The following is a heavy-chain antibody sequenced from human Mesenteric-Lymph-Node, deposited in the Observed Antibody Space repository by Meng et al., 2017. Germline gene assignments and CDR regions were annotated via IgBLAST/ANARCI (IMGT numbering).Heavy chain of an antibody. J-gene: IGHJ4*02. V-gene: IGHV3-15*01. Sequence: GESLKISCAASGFTFSDAWMSWVRQAPGKGLEWVARIKRTTDGATTDYAASVKGRFTISRDDSKNTLYLQMNSLRAEDTAVYYCAKDCSGRDWELGVWDYWGQGTLVTVSS. D-gene: IGHD1-26*01. CDR3: AKDCSGRDWELGVWDY. CDR1: GFTFSDAW. CDR2: IKRTTDGATT.